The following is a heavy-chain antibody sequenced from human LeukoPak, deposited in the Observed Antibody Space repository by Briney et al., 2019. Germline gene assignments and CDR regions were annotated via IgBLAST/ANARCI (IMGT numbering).Heavy chain of an antibody. CDR2: IIPIFGTA. D-gene: IGHD1-1*01. CDR3: ARGNWNDYYYGMDV. CDR1: GGTFSSYA. V-gene: IGHV1-69*06. J-gene: IGHJ6*04. Sequence: GASVKVSCKASGGTFSSYAISWVRQAPGQGLEWMGGIIPIFGTANYAQKFQGRVTITADKSTSTAYMELSSLRSEDTAVYYCARGNWNDYYYGMDVWGKGTTVTVSS.